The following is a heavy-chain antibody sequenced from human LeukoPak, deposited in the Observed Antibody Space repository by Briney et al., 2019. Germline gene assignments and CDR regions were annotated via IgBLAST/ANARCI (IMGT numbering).Heavy chain of an antibody. CDR2: IYHSGST. Sequence: PSETLSLTCTVSGGSISSYYWSWIRQPPGKGLEWIGYIYHSGSTYYNPSLKSRVTISVDRSKNQFSLKLSSVTAADTAVYYCARVGATGGYYFDYWGQGTLVTVSS. CDR1: GGSISSYY. J-gene: IGHJ4*02. D-gene: IGHD1-26*01. V-gene: IGHV4-59*12. CDR3: ARVGATGGYYFDY.